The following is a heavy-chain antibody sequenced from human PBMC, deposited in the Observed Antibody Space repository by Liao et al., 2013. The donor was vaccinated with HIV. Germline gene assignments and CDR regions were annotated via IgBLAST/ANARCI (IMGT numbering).Heavy chain of an antibody. V-gene: IGHV4-61*01. CDR2: TQNRGST. CDR3: ATPSRWLASIDY. J-gene: IGHJ4*02. D-gene: IGHD6-19*01. CDR1: GGSISGGTYY. Sequence: QVQLQESGPGLVKPSQTLSLSCSVSGGSISGGTYYWSWIRQPPGKGLEYIGYTQNRGSTYYSPSLKSRVTLSVDMSKNQFSLKLSSVTAADTAVYYCATPSRWLASIDYWGQGTLVTVSS.